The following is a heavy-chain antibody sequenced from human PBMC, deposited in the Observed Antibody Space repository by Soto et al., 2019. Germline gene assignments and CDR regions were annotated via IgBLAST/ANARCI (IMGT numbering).Heavy chain of an antibody. CDR1: GGSVSSVSYY. J-gene: IGHJ4*02. V-gene: IGHV4-61*01. D-gene: IGHD1-26*01. CDR2: ISYSGST. CDR3: AAERRWSGSYYYY. Sequence: QVQLQESGPGLVKPSETLSITCTVSGGSVSSVSYYWSWIRQPPGKGLEWIGYISYSGSTNYNPSLKSRVTISVDTSKNHISLRLSSVTAADTAMYYCAAERRWSGSYYYYWGQGTLVTVST.